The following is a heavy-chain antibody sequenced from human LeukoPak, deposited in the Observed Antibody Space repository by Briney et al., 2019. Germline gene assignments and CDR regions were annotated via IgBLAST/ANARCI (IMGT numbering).Heavy chain of an antibody. CDR2: MNPNSGNT. CDR1: GYTFTSYD. D-gene: IGHD3-3*01. V-gene: IGHV1-8*01. Sequence: ASVKVSCKASGYTFTSYDINWVRQATGQGLEWMGWMNPNSGNTGYAQKFQGRVTMTRNTSISTAYMELSSLRSEDTAVYYCARGPVSRYYDFWSGYYSAALDIWGQGTMVTVSS. J-gene: IGHJ3*02. CDR3: ARGPVSRYYDFWSGYYSAALDI.